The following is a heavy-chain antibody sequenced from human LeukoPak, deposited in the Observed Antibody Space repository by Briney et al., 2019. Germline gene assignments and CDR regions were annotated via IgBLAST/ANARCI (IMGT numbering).Heavy chain of an antibody. D-gene: IGHD1-1*01. Sequence: GGSLRLSCTASGFTFGDYAMSWIRQAPGKGLEWVGFIRSRAYGETADYAASVKGRFTISRDDSKAIAYLQMNSLKTEDTAVYHCTRDRGAYNLYDYWGQGTLVTVSS. CDR2: IRSRAYGETA. CDR3: TRDRGAYNLYDY. CDR1: GFTFGDYA. J-gene: IGHJ4*02. V-gene: IGHV3-49*03.